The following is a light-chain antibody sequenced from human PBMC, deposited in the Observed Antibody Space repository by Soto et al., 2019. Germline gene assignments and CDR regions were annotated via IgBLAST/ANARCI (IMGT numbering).Light chain of an antibody. CDR3: MQALQTPWT. CDR2: LGS. CDR1: QSLLHSNGYNY. J-gene: IGKJ1*01. V-gene: IGKV2-28*01. Sequence: VMSQSPLSLPVTPGEPASISCRSSQSLLHSNGYNYLDWYLQKPGQSPQLLIYLGSSRASGVPDRFSGSGSGTDFTLKISRVEAEDVGVYYCMQALQTPWTFGQGTKVDIK.